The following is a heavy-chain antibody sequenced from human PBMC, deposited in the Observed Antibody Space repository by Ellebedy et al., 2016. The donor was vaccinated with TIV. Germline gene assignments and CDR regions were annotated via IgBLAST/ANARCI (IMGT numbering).Heavy chain of an antibody. V-gene: IGHV4-31*01. D-gene: IGHD2-2*02. J-gene: IGHJ4*01. CDR1: GDSISSGNYY. CDR3: ARITMITYTFVH. CDR2: IYYSGTT. Sequence: MPSETLSLTCTVSGDSISSGNYYWSWIRQLPGKGLEWIGSIYYSGTTYYNPSLKNLVTISVDTSKNQFSLKLRSVTAADTAVYYCARITMITYTFVHWGRGTLVTVSS.